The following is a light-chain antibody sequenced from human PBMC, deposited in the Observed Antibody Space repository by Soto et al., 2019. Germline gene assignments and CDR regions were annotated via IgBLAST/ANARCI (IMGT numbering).Light chain of an antibody. CDR3: AAWDDSLNGPV. CDR1: SSDVGGYNY. J-gene: IGLJ3*02. V-gene: IGLV2-8*01. Sequence: QSVLTQPPSASGSPGQSVTISCTGSSSDVGGYNYVSWYQHHPGKAPKLMIYEVTKRPSGVPYRFSGSKSGNTASLAISGLQSDDEADYYCAAWDDSLNGPVFGGGTKVTVL. CDR2: EVT.